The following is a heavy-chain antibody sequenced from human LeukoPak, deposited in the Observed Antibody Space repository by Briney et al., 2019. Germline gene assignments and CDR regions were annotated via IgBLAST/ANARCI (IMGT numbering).Heavy chain of an antibody. D-gene: IGHD3-10*01. Sequence: GSRRLSCAASGFTFSSYSMNWVRQAPGKGLEWVSSISSSNTYIYYADSLKGRFTISRDNAKNSLYLQMNSLRAEDTAVYYCVSESGGLAGSGSYFDYWGQGTLVTVSP. CDR1: GFTFSSYS. CDR3: VSESGGLAGSGSYFDY. J-gene: IGHJ4*02. V-gene: IGHV3-21*01. CDR2: ISSSNTYI.